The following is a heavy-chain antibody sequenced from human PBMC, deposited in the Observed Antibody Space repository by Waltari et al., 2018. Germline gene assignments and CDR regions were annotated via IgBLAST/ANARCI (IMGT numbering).Heavy chain of an antibody. D-gene: IGHD3-22*01. J-gene: IGHJ5*02. Sequence: KGLEWIGTVSHTGDTYYNPSLKSRVTMSRDTSKNHISLKLTSVTAADTAIYYCARPYDNSGYDWFDPWGQGVLVIVSS. CDR2: VSHTGDT. V-gene: IGHV4-38-2*01. CDR3: ARPYDNSGYDWFDP.